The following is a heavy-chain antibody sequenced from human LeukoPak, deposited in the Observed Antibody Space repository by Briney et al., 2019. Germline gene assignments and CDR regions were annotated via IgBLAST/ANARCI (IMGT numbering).Heavy chain of an antibody. V-gene: IGHV1-18*01. Sequence: ASVKVSCKASGYTFTSYGISWVRQAPGQGLEWMGWISAYNGNTNYAQKLQGRVTMTTDTSTSTAYMGLRSLRSDDTAVYYCARDRDILTGYYKDVGVVYWGQGTLVTVSS. J-gene: IGHJ4*02. CDR3: ARDRDILTGYYKDVGVVY. D-gene: IGHD3-9*01. CDR2: ISAYNGNT. CDR1: GYTFTSYG.